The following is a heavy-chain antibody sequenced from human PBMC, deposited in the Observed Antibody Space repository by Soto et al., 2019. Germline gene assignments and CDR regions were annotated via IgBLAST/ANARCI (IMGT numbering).Heavy chain of an antibody. CDR1: GGTFSSYA. J-gene: IGHJ4*02. V-gene: IGHV1-69*13. CDR2: IIPIFGTA. D-gene: IGHD5-12*01. CDR3: AREGDGYKREFDY. Sequence: SVKVSCKASGGTFSSYAISWVRQAPGQGLEWMGGIIPIFGTANYAQKFQGRVTITADESTSTAYMELSSLRSEDTAVYYCAREGDGYKREFDYWGQGTLVTVPQ.